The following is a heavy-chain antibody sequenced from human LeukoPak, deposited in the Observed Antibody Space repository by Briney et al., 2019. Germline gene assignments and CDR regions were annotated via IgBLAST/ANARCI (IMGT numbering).Heavy chain of an antibody. CDR2: IKQDGSEK. V-gene: IGHV3-7*01. Sequence: PGGSLRLSCVASGFTLSSVWMSWVSQAPGHGLECVADIKQDGSEKYYVDSVKGRFTISRQNAKNTTYLQMNSLRDEDTAVYYCASRRGGDDMRDYWGQGTLVTVSS. CDR3: ASRRGGDDMRDY. CDR1: GFTLSSVW. J-gene: IGHJ4*02. D-gene: IGHD3-9*01.